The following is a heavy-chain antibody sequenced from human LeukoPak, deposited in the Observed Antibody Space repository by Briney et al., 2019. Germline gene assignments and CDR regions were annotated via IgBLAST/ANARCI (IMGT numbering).Heavy chain of an antibody. CDR3: ARDGDCSSSFCHSPDDY. Sequence: SRTLSLTCAISGDSVSSTSAAWNWIRQSPSRGLEWLGRTYYRSRWYNDYALSVKSRLTINPDTSENQFSLQLNSVTPEDTAVYYCARDGDCSSSFCHSPDDYWGQGTLVTVAS. V-gene: IGHV6-1*01. D-gene: IGHD2-2*01. CDR1: GDSVSSTSAA. CDR2: TYYRSRWYN. J-gene: IGHJ4*02.